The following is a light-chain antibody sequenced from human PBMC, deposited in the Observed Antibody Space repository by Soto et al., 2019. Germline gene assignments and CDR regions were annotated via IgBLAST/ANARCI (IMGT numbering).Light chain of an antibody. CDR2: QDD. V-gene: IGLV3-1*01. Sequence: SSELTQPPSVSVSPGQTANITCSGDNLGNKYACWYQQKPGQSPVLVIYQDDKRPSGIPERFSGSDSGNTATLTISGTQAMDEADYYCQTWDSSTAHVIFGGGTKVTVL. CDR1: NLGNKY. J-gene: IGLJ2*01. CDR3: QTWDSSTAHVI.